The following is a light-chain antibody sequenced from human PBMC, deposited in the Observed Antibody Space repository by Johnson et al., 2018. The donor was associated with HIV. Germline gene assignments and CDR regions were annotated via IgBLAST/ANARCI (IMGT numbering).Light chain of an antibody. V-gene: IGLV1-51*01. J-gene: IGLJ1*01. CDR2: DNN. Sequence: QSVLTQPPSVSAAPGQKVTISCSGSSSNIGNNYVSWYQQLPGTAPKLLIYDNNKRPSVIPDRFSGSKSGTSATLGITGLQTGDEADYYCGTWDSTLYVFGTGTKVTVL. CDR1: SSNIGNNY. CDR3: GTWDSTLYV.